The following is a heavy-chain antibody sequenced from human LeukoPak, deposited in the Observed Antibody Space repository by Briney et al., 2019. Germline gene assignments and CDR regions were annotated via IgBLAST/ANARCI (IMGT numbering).Heavy chain of an antibody. D-gene: IGHD6-13*01. Sequence: QAGGSLRLSCAASGFTFSSYGMPWVRQAPGKGLEWVAVISYDGSNKYYADSVKGRFTISRDNSKNTLYLQMNSLRAEDTAVYYCAKVKGSWYLTKYYFDYWGQGTLVTVSS. CDR3: AKVKGSWYLTKYYFDY. J-gene: IGHJ4*02. V-gene: IGHV3-30*18. CDR1: GFTFSSYG. CDR2: ISYDGSNK.